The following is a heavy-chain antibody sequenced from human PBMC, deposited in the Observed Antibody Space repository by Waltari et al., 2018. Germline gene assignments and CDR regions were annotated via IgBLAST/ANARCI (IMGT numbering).Heavy chain of an antibody. CDR2: IDWSGGRF. J-gene: IGHJ4*02. D-gene: IGHD4-4*01. CDR3: ARRTVTPHFDS. V-gene: IGHV3-20*04. Sequence: EVQLVESGGGLVGHGGSLRLSCVASGFKFDDYGMNWVRRTPGKGLEWVSGIDWSGGRFDYADSVKGRVTISRDNAKNSLYLRMDNLRAEDTAFYYCARRTVTPHFDSWGRGTLVTVSS. CDR1: GFKFDDYG.